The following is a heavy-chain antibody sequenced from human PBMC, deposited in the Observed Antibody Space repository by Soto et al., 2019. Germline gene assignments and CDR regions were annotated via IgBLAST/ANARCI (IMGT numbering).Heavy chain of an antibody. CDR3: ARGDDCDSSGYRVDY. CDR1: GFTFSSYA. Sequence: QVQLVESGGGVVQPGRSLRLSCAASGFTFSSYAMHWVRQAPGKGLEWVAVISYDGSNKYYADSVKGRFTISRDNSKNALYLEMNTVRAEDTAVYYCARGDDCDSSGYRVDYWGHGTVGTVSS. CDR2: ISYDGSNK. D-gene: IGHD3-22*01. V-gene: IGHV3-30-3*01. J-gene: IGHJ4*01.